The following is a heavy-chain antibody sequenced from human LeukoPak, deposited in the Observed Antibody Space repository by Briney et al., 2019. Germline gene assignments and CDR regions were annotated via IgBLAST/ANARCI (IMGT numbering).Heavy chain of an antibody. CDR3: ASSSATDEDYYYYYGMDV. Sequence: ASVKVSCKASGGTFSSYAISWVRQAPGQGLEWMGRIIPILGIANYAQKFQGRVTITADNSTSTAYMELSSLRSEDTAVYYCASSSATDEDYYYYYGMDVWGQGSTVTVSS. J-gene: IGHJ6*02. V-gene: IGHV1-69*04. D-gene: IGHD6-6*01. CDR1: GGTFSSYA. CDR2: IIPILGIA.